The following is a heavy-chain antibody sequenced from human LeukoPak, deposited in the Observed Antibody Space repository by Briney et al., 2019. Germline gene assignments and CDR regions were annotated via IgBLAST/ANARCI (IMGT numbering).Heavy chain of an antibody. J-gene: IGHJ6*02. V-gene: IGHV1-18*01. CDR1: GYTFTSYG. Sequence: ASVKVSCKASGYTFTSYGISWVQQAPGQGLEWMGWISAYNGNTNYAQKLQGRVTMTTDTSTSTAYMELRSLRSDDTAVYYCASSGVVPYYYYGMDVWGQGTTVTVSS. D-gene: IGHD2-21*01. CDR2: ISAYNGNT. CDR3: ASSGVVPYYYYGMDV.